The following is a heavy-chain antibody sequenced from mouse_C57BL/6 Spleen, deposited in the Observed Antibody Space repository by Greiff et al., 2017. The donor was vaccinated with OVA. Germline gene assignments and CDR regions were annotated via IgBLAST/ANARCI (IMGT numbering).Heavy chain of an antibody. V-gene: IGHV1-62-2*01. CDR3: ARHGGELGRGGYAMDY. CDR1: GYTFTEYT. CDR2: FYPGRGSL. D-gene: IGHD4-1*01. J-gene: IGHJ4*01. Sequence: QVQLKESGAELVKPGASVKLSCKASGYTFTEYTIHWVKQRSGQGLEWIGWFYPGRGSLKYNEQFKDKATLTADKSSSTVYMERSRLTSEDSAVYFCARHGGELGRGGYAMDYWGQGTSVTVSS.